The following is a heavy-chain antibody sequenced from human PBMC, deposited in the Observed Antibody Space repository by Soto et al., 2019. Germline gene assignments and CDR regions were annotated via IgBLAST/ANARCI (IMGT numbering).Heavy chain of an antibody. CDR1: GGSISSYY. J-gene: IGHJ5*01. CDR3: AGRASLSSVEIFYGGLARHNWVDP. V-gene: IGHV4-59*08. CDR2: IYYSGSN. D-gene: IGHD3-22*01. Sequence: SETLSLTCTVSGGSISSYYWSWIRQPPGKGLEWIGYIYYSGSNNYNPSLKSRVTMSVDTSQHQFSLKLSSVTAEDTAVYYCAGRASLSSVEIFYGGLARHNWVDPWGRGTLVTVST.